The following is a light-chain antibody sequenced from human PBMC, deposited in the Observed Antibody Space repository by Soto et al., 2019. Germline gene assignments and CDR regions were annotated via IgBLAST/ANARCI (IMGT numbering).Light chain of an antibody. Sequence: DIPMTQSPPTLSASVGDRVTITCRASQPISSWLAWYHQKPGKAPKLLIYDASNLESGVPSRFGGSGSGTEFTLTISSLQPEDFGIYYCQQYENYWTFGQGTKVEIK. CDR1: QPISSW. V-gene: IGKV1-5*01. CDR3: QQYENYWT. J-gene: IGKJ1*01. CDR2: DAS.